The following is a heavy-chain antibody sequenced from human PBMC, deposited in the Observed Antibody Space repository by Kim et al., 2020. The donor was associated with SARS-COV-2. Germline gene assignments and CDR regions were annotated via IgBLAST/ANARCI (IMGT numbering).Heavy chain of an antibody. J-gene: IGHJ4*02. D-gene: IGHD5-18*01. Sequence: TPSLKRRITISVDTSKNQFSLKLSSVTAADTAVYYCARDGIQLWLSYFDYWGQGTLVTVSS. CDR3: ARDGIQLWLSYFDY. V-gene: IGHV4-34*01.